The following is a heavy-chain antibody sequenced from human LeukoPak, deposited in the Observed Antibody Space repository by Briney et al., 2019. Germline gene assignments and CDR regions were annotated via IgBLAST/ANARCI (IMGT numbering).Heavy chain of an antibody. CDR3: ARDATLYDSRAYYYLW. Sequence: GASVKVSCKXSGGTFSRYAISWVQQAPGQGLEWMGRIIPMFRTVNYAQKFQGRVTITADESTSTAYMELTSLRSEDTAVYYCARDATLYDSRAYYYLWWGQGTLVTVSS. J-gene: IGHJ4*02. D-gene: IGHD3-22*01. CDR1: GGTFSRYA. CDR2: IIPMFRTV. V-gene: IGHV1-69*13.